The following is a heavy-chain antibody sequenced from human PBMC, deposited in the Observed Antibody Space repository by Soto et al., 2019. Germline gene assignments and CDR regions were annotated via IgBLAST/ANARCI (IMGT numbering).Heavy chain of an antibody. CDR1: GYTXNSYS. D-gene: IGHD6-13*01. J-gene: IGHJ5*02. CDR2: INAANGNT. Sequence: SXKVSYKASGYTXNSYSMDLVRQAPGQSLEWMGWINAANGNTHYSEKFEDRVTISTETSSSTAYMELSSLRSEDTAVYSCARVQVPAVGMVVWLDPWGQGTLVTVSS. V-gene: IGHV1-3*01. CDR3: ARVQVPAVGMVVWLDP.